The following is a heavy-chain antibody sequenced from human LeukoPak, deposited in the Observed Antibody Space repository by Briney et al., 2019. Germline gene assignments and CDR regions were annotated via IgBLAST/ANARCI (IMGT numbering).Heavy chain of an antibody. D-gene: IGHD3-3*01. J-gene: IGHJ6*02. V-gene: IGHV1-18*01. CDR3: ARAGLPIFGVVPNWDYYYYYGMDV. CDR2: ISAYNGNT. CDR1: GYTFTSYG. Sequence: GASVKVSCTASGYTFTSYGISWVRQAPGQGLEWMGWISAYNGNTNYAQKLQGRVTMTTDTSTSTAYMELRSLRSDDTAVYYCARAGLPIFGVVPNWDYYYYYGMDVWGQGTTVTVSS.